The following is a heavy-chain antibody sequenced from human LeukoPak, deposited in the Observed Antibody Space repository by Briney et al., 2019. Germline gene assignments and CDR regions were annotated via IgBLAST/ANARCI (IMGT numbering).Heavy chain of an antibody. Sequence: PGGSLRLSCAASGFTFSSYWMSWVRQAPGKGLEWVANIKQDGSEKYYVDSVKGRFTISRDNAKNSLYLQMNSLRAEDTAVHYCAREGKQPYYYYMDVWGKGTTVTVSS. V-gene: IGHV3-7*01. CDR2: IKQDGSEK. D-gene: IGHD6-13*01. J-gene: IGHJ6*03. CDR1: GFTFSSYW. CDR3: AREGKQPYYYYMDV.